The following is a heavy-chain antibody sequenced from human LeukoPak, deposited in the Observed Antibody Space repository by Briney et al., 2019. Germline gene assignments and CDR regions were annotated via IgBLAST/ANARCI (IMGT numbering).Heavy chain of an antibody. CDR1: GGSVSGYY. D-gene: IGHD6-6*01. CDR2: INHSGST. Sequence: SSETLSLTCAVYGGSVSGYYWSWIRQPPGKGLEWIGEINHSGSTNSNPSLKSRVTISVDTSKNQFSLKLSSVTAADTAVYYCASLCSSSSYWFDPWGQGTLVTVSS. J-gene: IGHJ5*01. V-gene: IGHV4-34*01. CDR3: ASLCSSSSYWFDP.